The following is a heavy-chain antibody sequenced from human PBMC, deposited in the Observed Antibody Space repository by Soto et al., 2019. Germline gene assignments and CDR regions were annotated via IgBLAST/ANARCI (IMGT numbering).Heavy chain of an antibody. D-gene: IGHD3-16*02. Sequence: ASVKVSCKVSGYTLTELSMHWVLQAPGKGLEWMGGFDPEDGETIYAQKFQGRVTMTEDTSTDTAYMELSSLRSEDTAVYYCARSSGGVFGIIIEGSNWLAPWGQGSLVTVSS. CDR3: ARSSGGVFGIIIEGSNWLAP. CDR2: FDPEDGET. CDR1: GYTLTELS. J-gene: IGHJ5*02. V-gene: IGHV1-24*01.